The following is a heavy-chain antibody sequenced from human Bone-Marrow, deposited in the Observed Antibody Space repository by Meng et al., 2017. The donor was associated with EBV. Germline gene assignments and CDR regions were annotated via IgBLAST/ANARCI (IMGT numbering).Heavy chain of an antibody. D-gene: IGHD4-17*01. V-gene: IGHV4-39*07. Sequence: QLQLQESGPGLVKPSETLSLICTVSGASITTPNYYWCWIRQPPGKGLEWIGTFYSVTTTFYNPSLRSRLAISVDTSKNQFSLRLTSLTAADTAVYYCVRGYDYGDYVDYWGQGTLVTVSS. CDR2: FYSVTTT. J-gene: IGHJ4*02. CDR3: VRGYDYGDYVDY. CDR1: GASITTPNYY.